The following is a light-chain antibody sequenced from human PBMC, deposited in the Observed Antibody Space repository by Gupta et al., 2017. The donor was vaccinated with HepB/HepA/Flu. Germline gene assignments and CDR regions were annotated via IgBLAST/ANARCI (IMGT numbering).Light chain of an antibody. CDR3: QQHYTDPCN. CDR2: WAS. V-gene: IGKV4-1*01. J-gene: IGKJ2*02. Sequence: DIVMTQSPDSLAVSLGERATINCTSSQSILYTSNKKNSLSWYQQKPGQPPKLLISWASTRESGVPDRFSGSGSGTHFTLYISSLQAEDVAVYYCQQHYTDPCNFGQGTKLEIK. CDR1: QSILYTSNKKNS.